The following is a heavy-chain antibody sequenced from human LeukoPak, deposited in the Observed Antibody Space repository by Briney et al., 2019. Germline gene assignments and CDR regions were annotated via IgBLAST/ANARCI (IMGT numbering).Heavy chain of an antibody. CDR3: AREGVWFGELSDYFDY. CDR1: GYTFTSYG. Sequence: ASVKVSRKASGYTFTSYGIGWVRQAPGQGLELMGWISAYNGNTNYAQKLQGRVTMTTDTSTSTAYMELRSLRSDDTAVYYCAREGVWFGELSDYFDYWGQGTLVTVSS. J-gene: IGHJ4*02. V-gene: IGHV1-18*01. CDR2: ISAYNGNT. D-gene: IGHD3-10*01.